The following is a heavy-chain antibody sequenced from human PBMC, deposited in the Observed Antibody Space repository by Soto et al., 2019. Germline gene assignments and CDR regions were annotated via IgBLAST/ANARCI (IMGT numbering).Heavy chain of an antibody. CDR3: APNWNDPQNDAFDI. V-gene: IGHV3-48*02. D-gene: IGHD1-1*01. CDR2: ISSSSSTI. CDR1: GFTFSSYS. Sequence: EVQLVESGGGLVQPGGSLRLSCAASGFTFSSYSMNWVRQAPGKGLEWVSYISSSSSTIYYADSVKGRFTISRDNAKNSLYLQMNSLRDEDTAVYYCAPNWNDPQNDAFDIWGQGPMVTVSS. J-gene: IGHJ3*02.